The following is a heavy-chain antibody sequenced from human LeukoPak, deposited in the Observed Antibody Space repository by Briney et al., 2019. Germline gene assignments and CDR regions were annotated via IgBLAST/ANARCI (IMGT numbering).Heavy chain of an antibody. V-gene: IGHV3-66*01. CDR1: GFTVSSNY. CDR2: IYSGGST. J-gene: IGHJ3*02. Sequence: PGGSLRLSCAASGFTVSSNYMSWVRQAPGKGLEWVSVIYSGGSTYYADSVKGRFTISRVNSKNTLYLQMNSLRAEDTAVYYCARGPGTYYYDSSGYPGAFDIWGQGTMVTVSS. D-gene: IGHD3-22*01. CDR3: ARGPGTYYYDSSGYPGAFDI.